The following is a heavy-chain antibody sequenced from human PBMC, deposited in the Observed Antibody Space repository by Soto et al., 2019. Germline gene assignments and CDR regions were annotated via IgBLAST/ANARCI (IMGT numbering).Heavy chain of an antibody. Sequence: GGSLILSCTASGFNFSSYSMNWVRQAPGKGLEWVSYISSSSSTIYYADSVKGRFTISRDNAKNSLYLQMNSLRAEDTAVYYCARARDIVVVPAANWFDPWGQGTLVTVSS. D-gene: IGHD2-2*01. J-gene: IGHJ5*02. CDR2: ISSSSSTI. CDR3: ARARDIVVVPAANWFDP. CDR1: GFNFSSYS. V-gene: IGHV3-48*01.